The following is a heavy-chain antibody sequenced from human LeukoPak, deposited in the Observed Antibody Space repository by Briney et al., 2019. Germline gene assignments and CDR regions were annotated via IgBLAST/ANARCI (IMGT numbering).Heavy chain of an antibody. J-gene: IGHJ4*02. V-gene: IGHV4-39*01. CDR2: IYYSGST. D-gene: IGHD3-10*01. CDR3: AETPMVRGVISY. Sequence: SETLSLTCTVSGFSISSSSYYWGWIRQPPGKGLDWIGSIYYSGSTYYNPSLKSRVTISVDTSKNQFCLKLSSVTAADTAVYYCAETPMVRGVISYWGQGTLVTVSS. CDR1: GFSISSSSYY.